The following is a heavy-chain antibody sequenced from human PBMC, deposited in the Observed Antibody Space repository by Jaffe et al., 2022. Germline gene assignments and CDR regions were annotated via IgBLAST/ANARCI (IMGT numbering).Heavy chain of an antibody. V-gene: IGHV5-51*03. CDR2: IYPGDSDT. D-gene: IGHD6-13*01. CDR1: GYSFTSYW. CDR3: VAGHLGPKYSSSWYWFDP. J-gene: IGHJ5*02. Sequence: EVQLVQSGAEVKKPGESLKISCKGSGYSFTSYWIGWVRQMPGKGLEWMGIIYPGDSDTRYSPSFQGQVTISADKSISTAYLQWSSLKASDTAMYYCVAGHLGPKYSSSWYWFDPWGQGTLVTVSS.